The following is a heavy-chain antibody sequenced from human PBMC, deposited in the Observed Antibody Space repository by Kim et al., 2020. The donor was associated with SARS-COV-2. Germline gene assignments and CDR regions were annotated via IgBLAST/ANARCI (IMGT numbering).Heavy chain of an antibody. Sequence: DSVKGRFTISRDNSKSTVSLQMNSLRVDDTAVYYCARGCVTVPPHDGFDIWGQGTMVTVSS. CDR3: ARGCVTVPPHDGFDI. V-gene: IGHV3-53*01. J-gene: IGHJ3*02. D-gene: IGHD4-17*01.